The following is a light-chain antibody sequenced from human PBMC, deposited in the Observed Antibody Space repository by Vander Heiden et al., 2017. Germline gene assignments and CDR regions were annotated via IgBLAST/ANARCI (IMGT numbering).Light chain of an antibody. J-gene: IGKJ4*01. Sequence: EIVLTQSPATLSLSPGEGATLPCRASQSVGTYLAWYQQKPGQAPRLLIYDASKRATGIPARFSGSGFGTDFTLTISSLEPDDFAIYYCQQRSDWLTFGGGTRVEIK. CDR3: QQRSDWLT. CDR2: DAS. V-gene: IGKV3-11*01. CDR1: QSVGTY.